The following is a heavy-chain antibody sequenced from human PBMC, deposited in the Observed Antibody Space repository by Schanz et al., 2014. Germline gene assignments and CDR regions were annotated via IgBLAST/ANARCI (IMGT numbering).Heavy chain of an antibody. J-gene: IGHJ4*02. CDR3: AKDHPSSGWPAFDD. D-gene: IGHD6-19*01. CDR2: ITRQGTT. V-gene: IGHV3-23*01. Sequence: EVHLLESGGGLVQPGGSLRLSCAASGFTFSNHAMNWVRQAPGRGLEWGSGITRQGTTYYADFVKGRFSISRDLSSNTLYLQMNRLRADDAAIYCCAKDHPSSGWPAFDDWGQGTQVTVSS. CDR1: GFTFSNHA.